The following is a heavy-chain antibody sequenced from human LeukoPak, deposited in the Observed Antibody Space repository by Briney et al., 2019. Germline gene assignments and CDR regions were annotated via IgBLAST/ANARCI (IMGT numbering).Heavy chain of an antibody. V-gene: IGHV1-2*02. J-gene: IGHJ6*03. CDR1: GYTFTGYY. CDR3: ARSRLSPYYYYYMYV. CDR2: INPNSGGT. Sequence: ASVKVSCKASGYTFTGYYMHWVRQAPGQGLEWMGWINPNSGGTNYAQKFQGRVTMTRDTSISTAYMELSRLRSDDTAVYYWARSRLSPYYYYYMYVWGKGTTVTVSS. D-gene: IGHD3-16*01.